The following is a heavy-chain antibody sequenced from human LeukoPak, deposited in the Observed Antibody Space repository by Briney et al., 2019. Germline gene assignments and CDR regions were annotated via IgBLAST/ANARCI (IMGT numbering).Heavy chain of an antibody. D-gene: IGHD3-10*01. J-gene: IGHJ5*02. V-gene: IGHV1-18*01. CDR1: GYTFTSYA. CDR3: ARVGSGSYYMSLTP. CDR2: ISAYNGNT. Sequence: GASVKVSCKASGYTFTSYAMNWVRQAPGQGLEWMGWISAYNGNTNYAQKLQGRVTMTTDTSTSTAYMELRSLRSDDTAVYYCARVGSGSYYMSLTPWGQGTLVTVSS.